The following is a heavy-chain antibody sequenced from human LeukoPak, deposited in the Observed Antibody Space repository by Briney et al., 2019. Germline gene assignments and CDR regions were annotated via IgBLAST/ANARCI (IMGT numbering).Heavy chain of an antibody. CDR2: IIPIFGTA. D-gene: IGHD2-2*01. CDR1: GGTFSSYA. V-gene: IGHV1-69*05. CDR3: ARGDIVVVPAAGLDYYYYMDV. Sequence: SVKVSCKASGGTFSSYAISWVRQAPGQGLEWMGGIIPIFGTANYAQKFQGRATITTDESTSTAYMELSSLRSEDTAVYYCARGDIVVVPAAGLDYYYYMDVWGKGTTVTVSS. J-gene: IGHJ6*03.